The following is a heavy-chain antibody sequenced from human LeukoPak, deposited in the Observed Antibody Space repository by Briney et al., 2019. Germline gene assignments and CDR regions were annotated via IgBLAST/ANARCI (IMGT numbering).Heavy chain of an antibody. CDR1: GFFLTSYA. V-gene: IGHV3-23*03. Sequence: GWSLRLSCVGSGFFLTSYATSWVRLTPGKGLQWVAGMYADGSVTQYEDAVKGRFTISRGTSKNTLYLQMNSLRDDDTALYYCVKDMTYGDGKWEFDLWGQGTPVTVSS. CDR2: MYADGSVT. J-gene: IGHJ5*02. D-gene: IGHD2-21*02. CDR3: VKDMTYGDGKWEFDL.